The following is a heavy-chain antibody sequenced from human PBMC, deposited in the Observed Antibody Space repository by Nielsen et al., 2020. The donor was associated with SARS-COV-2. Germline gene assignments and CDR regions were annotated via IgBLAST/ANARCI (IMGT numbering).Heavy chain of an antibody. CDR3: ARDSDY. V-gene: IGHV3-7*03. CDR2: IKQDGSEK. J-gene: IGHJ4*02. CDR1: GFTFSSYW. Sequence: GESLKISCAASGFTFSSYWMSWVRQAPGKGLEWVADIKQDGSEKYYVDSVKGRFTISRDNSKNTLYLQMNSLRAEDTAVYYCARDSDYWGQGTLVTVSS.